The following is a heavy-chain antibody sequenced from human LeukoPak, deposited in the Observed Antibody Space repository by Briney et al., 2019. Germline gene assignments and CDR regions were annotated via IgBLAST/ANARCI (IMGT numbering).Heavy chain of an antibody. D-gene: IGHD3-22*01. CDR3: ARGTTGSGYYSWFDP. CDR2: INHSGST. J-gene: IGHJ5*02. Sequence: SETLSLTCAVYGGSFSGYYWGWIRQPPGKGLEWIGEINHSGSTNYNPSLKSRVTISVDTSKNQFSLKLSSVTAADTAVYYCARGTTGSGYYSWFDPWGQGTLVTVSS. CDR1: GGSFSGYY. V-gene: IGHV4-34*01.